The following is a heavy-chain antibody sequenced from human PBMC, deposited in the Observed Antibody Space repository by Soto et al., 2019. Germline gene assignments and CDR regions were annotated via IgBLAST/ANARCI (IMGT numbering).Heavy chain of an antibody. CDR3: ARDRGGHSYCYDY. CDR1: GGSFSGYY. V-gene: IGHV4-34*01. J-gene: IGHJ4*02. Sequence: QVQLQQWGAGLLKPSETLSLTCAVYGGSFSGYYWSWIRQPPGKGLEWIGEINHSGTTNYNPSLKSRVTISVDKSNNQFSLMLSSVTAADTAIYYCARDRGGHSYCYDYWGQGTLVTVSP. D-gene: IGHD5-18*01. CDR2: INHSGTT.